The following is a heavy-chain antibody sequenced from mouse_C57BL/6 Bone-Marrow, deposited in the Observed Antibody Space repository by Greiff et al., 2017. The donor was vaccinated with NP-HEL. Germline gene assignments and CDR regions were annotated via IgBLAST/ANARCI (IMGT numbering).Heavy chain of an antibody. D-gene: IGHD1-1*01. J-gene: IGHJ3*01. V-gene: IGHV1-53*01. Sequence: VKLQQPGTELVKPGASVKLSCKASGYTFTSYWMHWVKQRPGQGLEWIGNINPSNGGTNYNEKFKSKATLTVDKSSSTAYMQLSSLTSEDSAVYYCAREGSIYYYGSSPFAYWGQGTLVTVSA. CDR2: INPSNGGT. CDR1: GYTFTSYW. CDR3: AREGSIYYYGSSPFAY.